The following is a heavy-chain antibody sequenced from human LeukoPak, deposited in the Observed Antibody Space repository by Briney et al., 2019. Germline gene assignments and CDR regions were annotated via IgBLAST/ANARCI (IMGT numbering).Heavy chain of an antibody. CDR3: ARVPLQLWRYYYGMDV. CDR1: GGSLTSYY. Sequence: SETLSLTCTISGGSLTSYYWSWIRQPPGKGLEWIGEINHSGSTNYNPSLKSRVTISVDTSKNQFSLKLSSVTAADTAVYYCARVPLQLWRYYYGMDVWGQGTTVTVSS. J-gene: IGHJ6*02. V-gene: IGHV4-34*01. CDR2: INHSGST. D-gene: IGHD5-18*01.